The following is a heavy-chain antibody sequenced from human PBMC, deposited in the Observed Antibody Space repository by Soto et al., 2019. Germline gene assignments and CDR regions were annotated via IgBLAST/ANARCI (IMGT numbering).Heavy chain of an antibody. CDR2: IYHSGST. CDR3: AEHHGLGWYYY. CDR1: RYSSSRGYY. Sequence: PSETLSLTCAVSRYSSSRGYYWGWIRQPPGKGLEWIGSIYHSGSTYYNPSLKSRVTISVDTSKNQFSLKLSSVTAADTAVYDCAEHHGLGWYYYWGQGTLVTVSS. D-gene: IGHD6-19*01. J-gene: IGHJ4*02. V-gene: IGHV4-38-2*01.